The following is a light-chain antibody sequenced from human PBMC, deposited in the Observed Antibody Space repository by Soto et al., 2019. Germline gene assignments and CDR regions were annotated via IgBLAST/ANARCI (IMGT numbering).Light chain of an antibody. CDR2: VAS. CDR1: QSISGW. V-gene: IGKV1-5*01. J-gene: IGKJ1*01. CDR3: QQYSSYSLT. Sequence: EIQMTQSPSTLSAFVGERATITCGASQSISGWLAWYQQKPGKAPRLLMYVASSLQSGVPSRFTGSGSATEFTLTISRLQTDDFATYYCQQYSSYSLTFGQGTKV.